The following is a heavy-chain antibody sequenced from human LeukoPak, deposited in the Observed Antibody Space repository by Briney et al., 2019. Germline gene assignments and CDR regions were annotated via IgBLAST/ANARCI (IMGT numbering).Heavy chain of an antibody. CDR3: ARGRESGSYYVPLYYFDS. CDR2: IYSGGST. CDR1: GFTFSSYG. V-gene: IGHV3-66*01. J-gene: IGHJ4*02. D-gene: IGHD1-26*01. Sequence: GGSLRLSCAASGFTFSSYGMHWVRQAPGKGLEWVSVIYSGGSTDYADSVKGRFTISRDNSKNTLYLQMNSLRAEDTAVYYCARGRESGSYYVPLYYFDSWGQGTLVTVSS.